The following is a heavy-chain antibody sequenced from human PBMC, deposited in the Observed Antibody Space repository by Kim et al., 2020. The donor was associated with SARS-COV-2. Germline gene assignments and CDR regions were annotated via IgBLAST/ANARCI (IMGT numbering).Heavy chain of an antibody. V-gene: IGHV3-23*01. CDR2: ISGRDGTT. J-gene: IGHJ4*02. CDR1: GFTLSSYA. Sequence: GGSLRLSCAASGFTLSSYAMTWVRQAPGKGLEWVSAISGRDGTTYYADSVKGRFTISRDNPKNTLYLQMNSLRADDAAVYYCASVISGITWYYFDYWGQGTLVTVSS. CDR3: ASVISGITWYYFDY. D-gene: IGHD6-13*01.